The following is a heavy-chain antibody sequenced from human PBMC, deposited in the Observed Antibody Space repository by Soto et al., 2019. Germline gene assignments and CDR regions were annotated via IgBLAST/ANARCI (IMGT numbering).Heavy chain of an antibody. CDR3: ARGRDSGTLGY. J-gene: IGHJ4*02. Sequence: TSETLSLTCTVSGGSISSGGYYWSWIRQHPGKGLEWIGYIYYSGSAYYNPSLKSRVTISVDTSKNQFSLKLSSVTAADTAVYYCARGRDSGTLGYWGQGTLVTVSS. V-gene: IGHV4-31*03. D-gene: IGHD1-7*01. CDR1: GGSISSGGYY. CDR2: IYYSGSA.